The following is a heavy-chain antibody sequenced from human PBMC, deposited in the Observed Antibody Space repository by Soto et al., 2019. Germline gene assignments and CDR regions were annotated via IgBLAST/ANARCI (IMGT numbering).Heavy chain of an antibody. V-gene: IGHV4-31*03. CDR3: ARDASAAASPRYNWFDP. CDR1: GGSISSGGYY. CDR2: IYYSGST. D-gene: IGHD6-25*01. J-gene: IGHJ5*02. Sequence: PSETLSLTCTVSGGSISSGGYYWSWIRQHPGKGLEWIGYIYYSGSTYYNPSLKSRVTISVDTSKNQFSLKLSSVTAADTAVYYCARDASAAASPRYNWFDPWGQGTLVTVSS.